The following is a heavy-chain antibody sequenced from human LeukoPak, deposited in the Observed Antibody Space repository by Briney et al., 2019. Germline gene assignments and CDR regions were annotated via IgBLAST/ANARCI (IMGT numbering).Heavy chain of an antibody. CDR3: ASLHSSGWSADY. Sequence: GASVKVSCKASGGTFSSYAISWVRQAPGQGLEWMGGIIPIFGTANYAQKFQGRVTITADKSTSTAYMELSSLRSEDTAVYYCASLHSSGWSADYWAREPWSPSPQ. D-gene: IGHD6-19*01. CDR1: GGTFSSYA. J-gene: IGHJ4*02. CDR2: IIPIFGTA. V-gene: IGHV1-69*06.